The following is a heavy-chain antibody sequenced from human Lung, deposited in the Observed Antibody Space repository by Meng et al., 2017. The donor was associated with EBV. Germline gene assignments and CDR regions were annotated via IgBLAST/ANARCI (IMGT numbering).Heavy chain of an antibody. V-gene: IGHV4-31*03. D-gene: IGHD3-10*01. J-gene: IGHJ5*02. CDR3: ARASYGSGSPLGESWFDP. CDR1: GGSISRGGYY. CDR2: IHSSGST. Sequence: QVQLQESGPGLVKPSPPLSLSCTVSGGSISRGGYYWSWIRQNPGKGLEWIGYIHSSGSTYYNPSLRSRLTISVDTSKNQFSLKLSSVTAADTAVYYCARASYGSGSPLGESWFDPWGQGTLVTVSS.